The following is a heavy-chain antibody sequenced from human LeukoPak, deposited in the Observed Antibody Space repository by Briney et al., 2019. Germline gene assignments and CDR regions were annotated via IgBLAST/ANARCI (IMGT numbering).Heavy chain of an antibody. CDR2: INPNSGGT. J-gene: IGHJ4*02. CDR1: GYTFTGYY. D-gene: IGHD3-22*01. V-gene: IGHV1-2*06. CDR3: ARVGLWLLLPGNY. Sequence: ASVKVSCKASGYTFTGYYVHWVRQAPGQGLEWMGRINPNSGGTNYAQKLQGRVTMTTDTSTSTAYMELRSLRSDDTAVYYCARVGLWLLLPGNYWGQGTLVTVSS.